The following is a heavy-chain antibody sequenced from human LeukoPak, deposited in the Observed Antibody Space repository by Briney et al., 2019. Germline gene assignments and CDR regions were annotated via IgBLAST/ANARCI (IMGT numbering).Heavy chain of an antibody. D-gene: IGHD6-13*01. CDR1: GFTFSSYS. CDR2: ISSSGYPI. CDR3: AREGVAADFDY. Sequence: GGSLRLSCAASGFTFSSYSVNWVRQAPGKGLEWVSYISSSGYPIYYTDSVKGRFTISRDTAKNSLYLQMNSLRAEDTAVYYCAREGVAADFDYWGQGTLVTVSS. V-gene: IGHV3-48*04. J-gene: IGHJ4*02.